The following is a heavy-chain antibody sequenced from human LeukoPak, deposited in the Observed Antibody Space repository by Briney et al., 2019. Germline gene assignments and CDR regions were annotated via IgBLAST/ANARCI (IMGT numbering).Heavy chain of an antibody. CDR2: IYYSGST. D-gene: IGHD6-13*01. V-gene: IGHV4-59*01. Sequence: PSETLSLTCTVSGGSISSYYWSWIRQPPGKGLEWIGYIYYSGSTNYNPSLKSRVTISVDTSKNQFSLKLSSVTAADTAVYYCARGQQQLKFDYWGQGTLVTVSS. CDR3: ARGQQQLKFDY. CDR1: GGSISSYY. J-gene: IGHJ4*02.